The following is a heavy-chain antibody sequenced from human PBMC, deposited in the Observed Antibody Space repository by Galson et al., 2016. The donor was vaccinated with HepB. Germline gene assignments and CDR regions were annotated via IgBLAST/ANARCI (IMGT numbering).Heavy chain of an antibody. D-gene: IGHD3-3*01. V-gene: IGHV1-69*13. CDR3: ARGRPWSGYSLSYYYGMDV. Sequence: SVKVSCKASGGTFSSYAISWVRQAPGQGLEWMGGIIPIFGTTNYAQKFQGRVTITADESTTTAYMELSSLRSEDTAVYYCARGRPWSGYSLSYYYGMDVWGQGTTVTVSS. J-gene: IGHJ6*02. CDR1: GGTFSSYA. CDR2: IIPIFGTT.